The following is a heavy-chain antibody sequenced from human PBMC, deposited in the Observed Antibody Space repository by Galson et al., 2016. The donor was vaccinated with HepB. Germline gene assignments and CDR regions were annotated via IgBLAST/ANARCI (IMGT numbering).Heavy chain of an antibody. CDR2: ISGSGGST. D-gene: IGHD3-3*01. V-gene: IGHV3-23*01. CDR3: AKEGTIFGVVPYGMDV. CDR1: RFTFSSYA. Sequence: SLRLSCAASRFTFSSYAMGWVRQAPGKGLEWVSVISGSGGSTYYADSVKGRFTISRDNSKNTLYLQRNSLRAEDTAVYCCAKEGTIFGVVPYGMDVWGQGTKVIVSS. J-gene: IGHJ6*02.